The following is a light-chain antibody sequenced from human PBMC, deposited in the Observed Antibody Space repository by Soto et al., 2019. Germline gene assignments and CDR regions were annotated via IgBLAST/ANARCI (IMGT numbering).Light chain of an antibody. CDR2: DVS. V-gene: IGLV2-11*01. J-gene: IGLJ2*01. CDR3: CYYAGTYSII. CDR1: SSDVGRFNY. Sequence: QSALTQPRSVSGSPGQSVTISCTGTSSDVGRFNYVSWYQQRPGKAPKVMIYDVSKRPSGVPDRFSGSKSGNTASLTISGREADDGADYYCCYYAGTYSIIFGGGTKLAVL.